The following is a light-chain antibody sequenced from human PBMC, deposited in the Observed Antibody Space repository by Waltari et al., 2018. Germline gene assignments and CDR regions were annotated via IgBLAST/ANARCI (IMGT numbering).Light chain of an antibody. CDR1: QSVSRT. Sequence: EIVLTQSPGTLSLSPGERVTLSCRASQSVSRTLAWYQQKPDQAPRLLIYGASIRATGIPDRFSGSGSGTDFSLTISRREPEDCAVYYCQHYQSLPVTFGQGTKVEIK. J-gene: IGKJ1*01. CDR2: GAS. CDR3: QHYQSLPVT. V-gene: IGKV3-20*01.